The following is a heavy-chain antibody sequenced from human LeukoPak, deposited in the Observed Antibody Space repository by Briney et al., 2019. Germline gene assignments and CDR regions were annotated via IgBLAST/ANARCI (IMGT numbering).Heavy chain of an antibody. D-gene: IGHD4-17*01. CDR2: IYYSGST. Sequence: SETLSLTCTVSGGSISSYYWSWIRQPPGKGLEWIGYIYYSGSTNYNPSLKSRVTISVDTSKNQFSLKLSSVTAADTAVYYCARDIRVPTTLDIWGQGTMVTVSS. CDR3: ARDIRVPTTLDI. V-gene: IGHV4-59*12. CDR1: GGSISSYY. J-gene: IGHJ3*02.